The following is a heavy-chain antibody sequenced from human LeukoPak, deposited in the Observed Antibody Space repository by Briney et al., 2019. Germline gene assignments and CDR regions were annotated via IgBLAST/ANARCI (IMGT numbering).Heavy chain of an antibody. D-gene: IGHD2-2*01. Sequence: PSQTLSLTCSVSGGSVSSDDYFWNWIRQPPGKGLEWIGYIYHSGTAYYNPSLESRVTMSIDTSKNQFSLMLSSVTAADTAVYYCARGRTTAAVPLDYWGQGTLVTVSS. CDR1: GGSVSSDDYF. J-gene: IGHJ4*02. CDR2: IYHSGTA. V-gene: IGHV4-30-4*08. CDR3: ARGRTTAAVPLDY.